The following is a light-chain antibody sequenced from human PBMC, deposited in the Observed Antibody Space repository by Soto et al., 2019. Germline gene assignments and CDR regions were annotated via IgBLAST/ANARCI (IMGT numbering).Light chain of an antibody. J-gene: IGKJ2*01. V-gene: IGKV1-6*01. CDR1: QGIRND. CDR2: AAS. CDR3: LQDYNYPYI. Sequence: AVQMTQSPSSLSASVGDRVTITCRASQGIRNDLGWYQQKPGKAPKLLIYAASSLQSGVPSRFSGSGSGTDFTLTISSLQPEHFATYYCLQDYNYPYIFGQGTKLEIK.